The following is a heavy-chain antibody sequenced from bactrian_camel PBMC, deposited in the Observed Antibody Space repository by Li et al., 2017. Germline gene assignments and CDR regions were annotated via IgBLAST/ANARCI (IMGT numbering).Heavy chain of an antibody. Sequence: HVQLVESGGDSVQAGGSLRLSCAPTPDAYITNCLAWFRQAPGKEREGLATVSGPNTLYADSVKGRFTISQDNAKNMVYLQMNSLNLEDTAMYYCAASGWRTWCQVLDSDYGFWGQGTQVTVS. CDR2: VSGPNT. V-gene: IGHV3-3*01. CDR1: PDAYITNC. J-gene: IGHJ4*01. D-gene: IGHD6*01. CDR3: AASGWRTWCQVLDSDYGF.